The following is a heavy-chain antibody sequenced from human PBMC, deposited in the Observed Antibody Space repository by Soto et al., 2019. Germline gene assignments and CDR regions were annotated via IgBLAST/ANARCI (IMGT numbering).Heavy chain of an antibody. CDR2: IYYSGST. CDR1: GGSISSYY. J-gene: IGHJ4*02. D-gene: IGHD5-18*01. CDR3: ARDLRGYSYGLDY. V-gene: IGHV4-59*01. Sequence: QVQLQESGPGLVKPSETLSLTCTVSGGSISSYYWSWIRQPPGKGLEWIGYIYYSGSTNYNPSLQRRDPISVDTSKNQFSLKLSSVTAADTAVYYCARDLRGYSYGLDYWGQGTLVTVSS.